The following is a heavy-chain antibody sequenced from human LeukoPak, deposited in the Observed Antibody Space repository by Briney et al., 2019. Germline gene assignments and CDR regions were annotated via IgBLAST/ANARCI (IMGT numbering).Heavy chain of an antibody. CDR3: ARWMGATTACDY. D-gene: IGHD1-26*01. J-gene: IGHJ4*02. CDR1: GFTFSSYS. CDR2: ISSSSSYI. V-gene: IGHV3-21*01. Sequence: GGSLRLSCAASGFTFSSYSMNWVRQAPGKGLEWVSSISSSSSYIYYADSVKGRFTISRDNAKNSLYLQMNSLRAEDTAVYYCARWMGATTACDYWGQGTLVTVSS.